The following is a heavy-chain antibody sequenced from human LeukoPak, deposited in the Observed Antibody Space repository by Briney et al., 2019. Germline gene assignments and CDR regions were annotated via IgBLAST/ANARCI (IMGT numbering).Heavy chain of an antibody. J-gene: IGHJ6*03. D-gene: IGHD2-8*02. CDR1: GSTFNTYG. CDR3: AKDNCQWCKLYEPNHNYSYVDV. Sequence: GGSLRLSCATSGSTFNTYGMHWVRQAPGKGLEWVAFIRFDGSNRYYADSVKGRFTISRDNSKNTLYLQLSSLRAEDTAVYYCAKDNCQWCKLYEPNHNYSYVDVWGKGTTVTVSS. V-gene: IGHV3-30*02. CDR2: IRFDGSNR.